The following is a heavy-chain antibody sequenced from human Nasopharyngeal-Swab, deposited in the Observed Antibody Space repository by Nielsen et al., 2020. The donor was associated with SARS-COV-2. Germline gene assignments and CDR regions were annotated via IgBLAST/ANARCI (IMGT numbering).Heavy chain of an antibody. CDR3: AKDAKHPIPGYYYYMDV. Sequence: GESLKISCAASGFTFDDYAMHWVRQAPGKGLEWVSLISWDGGSTYYADSVKGRFTISRDNSKNSLYLQMNSLRAEDTALYYCAKDAKHPIPGYYYYMDVWGKGTTVTVSS. V-gene: IGHV3-43D*04. J-gene: IGHJ6*03. CDR1: GFTFDDYA. CDR2: ISWDGGST.